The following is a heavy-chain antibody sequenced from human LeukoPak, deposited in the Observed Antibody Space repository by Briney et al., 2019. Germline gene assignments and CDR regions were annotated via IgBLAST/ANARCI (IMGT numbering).Heavy chain of an antibody. CDR1: GFTFSSYW. J-gene: IGHJ4*02. D-gene: IGHD6-19*01. Sequence: GGSLRLSCAASGFTFSSYWMHWVRQAPGKGLVWVSRINSDGSSTSYADSVKGRFTISRDNAKNTLYLQMNSLRAEDTAVYHCVRDADISGWYSYSDYWGQGTLVTVSS. CDR2: INSDGSST. CDR3: VRDADISGWYSYSDY. V-gene: IGHV3-74*01.